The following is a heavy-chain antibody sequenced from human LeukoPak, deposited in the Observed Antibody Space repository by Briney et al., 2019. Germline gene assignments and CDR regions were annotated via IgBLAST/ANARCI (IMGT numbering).Heavy chain of an antibody. CDR2: IRQDGSEK. CDR1: GFTFSSYW. CDR3: ARDYGDYLSPGAFDI. D-gene: IGHD4-17*01. J-gene: IGHJ3*02. V-gene: IGHV3-7*01. Sequence: GGSLRLSCAASGFTFSSYWMSWVRRAPGKGLEWVANIRQDGSEKYYVDSVKGRFTISRDNAKNSLYLQMNSLRAEDTAVYYCARDYGDYLSPGAFDIWGQGTMVTVSS.